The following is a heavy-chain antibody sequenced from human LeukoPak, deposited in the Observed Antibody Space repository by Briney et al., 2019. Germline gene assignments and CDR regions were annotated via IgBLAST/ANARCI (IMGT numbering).Heavy chain of an antibody. D-gene: IGHD1-26*01. CDR2: IIPIFDTA. J-gene: IGHJ6*04. Sequence: GSSVKVSCKASGGTFSSYAISWVRQAPGQGLEWMGGIIPIFDTANYAQKFQGRVTITADESTSTAYMELSSLRSEDTAVYYCARGYSGGSGYYYGMDVWGKGTTVTVSS. CDR3: ARGYSGGSGYYYGMDV. V-gene: IGHV1-69*01. CDR1: GGTFSSYA.